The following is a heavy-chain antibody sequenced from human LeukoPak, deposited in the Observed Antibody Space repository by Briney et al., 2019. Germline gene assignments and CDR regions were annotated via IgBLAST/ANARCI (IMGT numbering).Heavy chain of an antibody. CDR1: GFTFSSYA. V-gene: IGHV3-30-3*01. D-gene: IGHD6-19*01. CDR2: ISYDGSNK. J-gene: IGHJ4*02. CDR3: ARYAAAVAGDPYFDY. Sequence: GRSLSLSCAASGFTFSSYAMHWVRQAPGKGLEWVAVISYDGSNKYYADSVKGRFTISRDNSKNTLYLQMNSLRAEDTAVYYCARYAAAVAGDPYFDYWGQGTLVTVSS.